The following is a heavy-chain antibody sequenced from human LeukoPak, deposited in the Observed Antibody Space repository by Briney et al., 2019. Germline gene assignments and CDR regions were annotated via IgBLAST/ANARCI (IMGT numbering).Heavy chain of an antibody. Sequence: GGSLRLSCAASGFTFDEYAMHWVRQAPGKGLEWVSLISGDGTSTYSADSVKGRFTISRDSSKDTLYLQMNSLRAEDTAVYFCARGGYFSFDYWGQGTLVTVSS. J-gene: IGHJ4*02. CDR1: GFTFDEYA. V-gene: IGHV3-43*02. CDR3: ARGGYFSFDY. CDR2: ISGDGTST. D-gene: IGHD2/OR15-2a*01.